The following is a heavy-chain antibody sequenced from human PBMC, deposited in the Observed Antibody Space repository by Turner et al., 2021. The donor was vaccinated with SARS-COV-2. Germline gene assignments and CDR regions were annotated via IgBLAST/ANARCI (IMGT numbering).Heavy chain of an antibody. CDR1: GFTFSSFG. CDR2: ISSGSTYI. Sequence: EVQLVESGGGLVKPGGSLRLSCAAPGFTFSSFGMNWVRQAPGKGLEWVSSISSGSTYIYYADSVKGRFTISRDNAKNSLYLQMNSLRAEDTAVYYCARDYHFDYWGQGTLVTVSS. J-gene: IGHJ4*02. CDR3: ARDYHFDY. V-gene: IGHV3-21*01.